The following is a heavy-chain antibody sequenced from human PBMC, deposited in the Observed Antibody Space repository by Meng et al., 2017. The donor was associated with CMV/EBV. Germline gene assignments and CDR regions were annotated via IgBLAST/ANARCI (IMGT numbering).Heavy chain of an antibody. J-gene: IGHJ3*02. D-gene: IGHD2-2*01. CDR1: GGTFSSYA. CDR3: ARGHRYCSSTSCYNVHDAFDI. V-gene: IGHV1-69*05. Sequence: SVKVSCKASGGTFSSYAISWVRQAPGQGLEWMGGNIPIFGTANYAQKFQGRVTITTDESTSTAYMELSSLRSEDTTVYYCARGHRYCSSTSCYNVHDAFDIWGQGTMVTVSS. CDR2: NIPIFGTA.